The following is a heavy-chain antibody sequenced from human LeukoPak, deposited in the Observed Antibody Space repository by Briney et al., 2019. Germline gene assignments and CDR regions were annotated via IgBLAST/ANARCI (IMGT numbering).Heavy chain of an antibody. J-gene: IGHJ4*02. CDR3: ARGLTVTTRPAGY. CDR2: MNPNSGNT. V-gene: IGHV1-8*01. CDR1: GYTFTSYD. D-gene: IGHD4-17*01. Sequence: SVKVSCKASGYTFTSYDIYWVRQAPGQGLEWIGWMNPNSGNTDYAQKFQGRVTMTRNTSISTAYMELSSLRSEDTAMYYCARGLTVTTRPAGYWGQGTLVTVSS.